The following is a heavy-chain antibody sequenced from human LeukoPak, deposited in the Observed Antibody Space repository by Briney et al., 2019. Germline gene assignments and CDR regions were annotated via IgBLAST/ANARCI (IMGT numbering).Heavy chain of an antibody. D-gene: IGHD6-19*01. CDR3: AKDGDSSGWYRMIDY. CDR2: ISYDGSNK. CDR1: GFTFSSYG. Sequence: PGGSLRLSCAASGFTFSSYGMHWVRQAPGKGLEWVAVISYDGSNKYYADSVKGRFTISRDNSKNTLYLQMNSLRAEDTAVYYCAKDGDSSGWYRMIDYWGQGTLVTVSS. V-gene: IGHV3-30*18. J-gene: IGHJ4*02.